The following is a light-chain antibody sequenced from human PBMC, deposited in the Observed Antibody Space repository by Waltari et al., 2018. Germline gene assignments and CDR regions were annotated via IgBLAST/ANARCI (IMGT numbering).Light chain of an antibody. J-gene: IGKJ2*03. Sequence: ELVMTQSPATLSLSPGERATLSCRASQSVSSSLAWYQQKPGQAPRLLFYGAFNRATGIPDRFSGSGSGTEFTLTISSLEPEDVGVYYCQQNSYWPYSFGQGTKVEI. V-gene: IGKV3D-15*01. CDR1: QSVSSS. CDR2: GAF. CDR3: QQNSYWPYS.